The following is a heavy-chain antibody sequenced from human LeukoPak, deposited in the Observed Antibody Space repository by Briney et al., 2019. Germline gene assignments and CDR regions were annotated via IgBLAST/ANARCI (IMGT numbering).Heavy chain of an antibody. CDR2: INHSGST. D-gene: IGHD3-10*01. J-gene: IGHJ5*02. Sequence: PSETLSLTCAVYGGSFSGYYWSWIRQPPGKGLEWIGEINHSGSTNYNPSLKSRVTISVDPYKNQFSLKLSSVTAADTAVYYCARARYSGSGGFDPWGQGTLVTVSS. CDR1: GGSFSGYY. V-gene: IGHV4-34*01. CDR3: ARARYSGSGGFDP.